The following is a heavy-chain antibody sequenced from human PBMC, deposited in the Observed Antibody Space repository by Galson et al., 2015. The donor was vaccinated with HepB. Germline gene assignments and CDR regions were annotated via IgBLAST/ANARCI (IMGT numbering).Heavy chain of an antibody. V-gene: IGHV3-23*01. CDR1: GFTFSSYA. CDR2: ISGSGGST. Sequence: SLRLSCAASGFTFSSYAMSWVRQAPGKGLEWVSAISGSGGSTYYADSVKGRFTISRDNSKNTLYLQMNSLRSEDTAVYYCARRRTAMVQEPFDYWGQGTLVTVSS. D-gene: IGHD5-18*01. CDR3: ARRRTAMVQEPFDY. J-gene: IGHJ4*02.